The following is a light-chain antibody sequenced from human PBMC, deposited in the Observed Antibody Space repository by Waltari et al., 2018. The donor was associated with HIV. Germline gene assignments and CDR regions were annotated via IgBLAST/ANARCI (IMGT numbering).Light chain of an antibody. CDR1: ERLVYSDGNTY. CDR3: MQGTHWPPT. CDR2: RVS. V-gene: IGKV2-30*01. J-gene: IGKJ2*01. Sequence: TQSPVSLSVSRGQPASISCTPSERLVYSDGNTYLNWFRQRPGQSPRRLIYRVSNLDPGVRERSSGSGSGMNFTLTISRVEAEDVGFYYCMQGTHWPPTFGGGTRLDI.